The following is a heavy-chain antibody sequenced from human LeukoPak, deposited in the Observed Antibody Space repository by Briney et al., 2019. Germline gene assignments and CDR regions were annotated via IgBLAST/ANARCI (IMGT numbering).Heavy chain of an antibody. CDR3: ARDYEIGEDY. J-gene: IGHJ4*02. CDR2: ISYDGSNK. D-gene: IGHD3-16*01. CDR1: GFTFSSYA. Sequence: GRSLRLSCAASGFTFSSYAMHWVRQAPGKGLEWVTVISYDGSNKYYADSVKGRFTISRDNSKNTLYLQMNSLRAEDTAMYYCARDYEIGEDYWGQGTLVTVSS. V-gene: IGHV3-30*04.